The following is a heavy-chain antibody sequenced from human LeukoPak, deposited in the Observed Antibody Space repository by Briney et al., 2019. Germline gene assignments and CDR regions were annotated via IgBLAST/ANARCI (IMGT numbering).Heavy chain of an antibody. CDR1: GFTFSSHL. Sequence: GGSLRLSCAASGFTFSSHLMSWVRQAPGKGLEWVANIKQDGSLRYYVDSVKGRFAISRDNAKSSLYLQMSSLRAEDTAVYYCAREGDAFDIWGQGTMVTVSS. J-gene: IGHJ3*02. V-gene: IGHV3-7*01. CDR3: AREGDAFDI. CDR2: IKQDGSLR.